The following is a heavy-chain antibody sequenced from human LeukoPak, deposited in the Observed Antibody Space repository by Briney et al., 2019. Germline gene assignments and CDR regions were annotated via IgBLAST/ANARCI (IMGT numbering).Heavy chain of an antibody. CDR3: AREAPRGTSSNPYYFDS. CDR1: GFTFSSYS. CDR2: ISFSSSTI. Sequence: GGSLRLSCAASGFTFSSYSMNWVRRAPGKGLEWVSYISFSSSTIYYADSVKGRFTISRDNAKNLLYLQMNSLRAEDTAVYYCAREAPRGTSSNPYYFDSWGQGTLVTVSS. V-gene: IGHV3-48*01. J-gene: IGHJ4*02. D-gene: IGHD6-6*01.